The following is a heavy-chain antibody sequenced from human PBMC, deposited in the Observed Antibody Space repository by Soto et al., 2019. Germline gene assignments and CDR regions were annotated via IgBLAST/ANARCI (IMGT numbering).Heavy chain of an antibody. D-gene: IGHD4-4*01. CDR3: ARASNYVDYYYGMDV. Sequence: PGGSLRLSCAASGFTFSSYGMHWVRQAPGKGLEWVAVIWYDGSNKYYADSVKGRFTISRDNSKNTLYLQMNSLRAEDTAVYYCARASNYVDYYYGMDVWRQGTTVTVSS. J-gene: IGHJ6*02. CDR2: IWYDGSNK. CDR1: GFTFSSYG. V-gene: IGHV3-33*01.